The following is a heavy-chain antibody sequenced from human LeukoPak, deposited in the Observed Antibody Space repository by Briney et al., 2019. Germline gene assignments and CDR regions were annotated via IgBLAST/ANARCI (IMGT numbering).Heavy chain of an antibody. J-gene: IGHJ6*03. CDR2: IIPIFGTA. D-gene: IGHD5-12*01. CDR1: GGTFSSYA. CDR3: ARARGEGGYDPFYYYYMDV. V-gene: IGHV1-69*06. Sequence: ASVTVSCKASGGTFSSYAISWVRQAPGQGLEWMGRIIPIFGTANYAQMFQGRVTITADKSTSTAYMELSSLRSEDTAVYYCARARGEGGYDPFYYYYMDVWGKGTTVTVSS.